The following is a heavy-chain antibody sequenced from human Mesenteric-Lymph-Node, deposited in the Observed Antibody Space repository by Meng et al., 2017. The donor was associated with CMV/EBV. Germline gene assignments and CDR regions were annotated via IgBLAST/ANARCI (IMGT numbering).Heavy chain of an antibody. CDR1: GFTFSSYG. V-gene: IGHV3-21*01. J-gene: IGHJ6*02. CDR3: ARDRVDCSSTSCHYGMDV. CDR2: ISSSSSYI. Sequence: GESLKISCAASGFTFSSYGMHWVRQAPGKGLEWVSSISSSSSYIYYADSVKGRFTISRDNAKNSLYLQMNSLRAEDTAVYYCARDRVDCSSTSCHYGMDVWGQGTTVTVSS. D-gene: IGHD2-2*01.